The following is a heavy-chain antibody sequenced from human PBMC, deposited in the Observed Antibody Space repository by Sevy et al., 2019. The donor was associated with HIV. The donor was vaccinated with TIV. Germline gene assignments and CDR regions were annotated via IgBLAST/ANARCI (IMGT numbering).Heavy chain of an antibody. CDR1: GFTFSSYA. D-gene: IGHD3-22*01. Sequence: GGSLRLSCAASGFTFSSYAMHWVRQAPRKGLEWVAVISYDGSNKYYADSVKGRFTISRDNSKNTLYLQMNSLRAEDTAVYYCARLTTNPRLTFDIWGQGTMVTVSS. J-gene: IGHJ3*02. V-gene: IGHV3-30-3*01. CDR2: ISYDGSNK. CDR3: ARLTTNPRLTFDI.